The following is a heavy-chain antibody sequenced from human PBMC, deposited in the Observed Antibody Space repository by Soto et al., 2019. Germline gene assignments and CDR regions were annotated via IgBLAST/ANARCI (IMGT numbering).Heavy chain of an antibody. CDR1: GFTFSSYG. CDR2: IWYDGSNK. Sequence: GGSLRLSCAASGFTFSSYGMHWVRQAPGKGLEWVAVIWYDGSNKYYADSVKGRFTISRDNSKNTLYLQMNSLRAEDTAVYYCARGGTYYDFPAAGQPIDWGQGTLVTVSS. CDR3: ARGGTYYDFPAAGQPID. V-gene: IGHV3-33*01. J-gene: IGHJ4*02. D-gene: IGHD3-3*01.